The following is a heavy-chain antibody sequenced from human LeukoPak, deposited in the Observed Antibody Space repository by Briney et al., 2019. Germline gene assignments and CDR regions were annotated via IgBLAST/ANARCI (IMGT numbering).Heavy chain of an antibody. CDR2: INPSGGST. J-gene: IGHJ6*02. D-gene: IGHD1-26*01. Sequence: ASVKVSCKASGYSFTNYYMHWVRQAPGQGLEWMGIINPSGGSTTYAQKFQDRVTMTRDTSTSTVYMELSSLRSEDTAVYYCARDWESGSYYGNYYYYYGMDVWGQGTTVTVSS. V-gene: IGHV1-46*01. CDR3: ARDWESGSYYGNYYYYYGMDV. CDR1: GYSFTNYY.